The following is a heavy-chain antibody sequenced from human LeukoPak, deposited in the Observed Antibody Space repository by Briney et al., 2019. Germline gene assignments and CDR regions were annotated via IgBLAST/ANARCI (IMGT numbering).Heavy chain of an antibody. CDR2: IWYGGSNK. CDR3: ARGLYSGSYFSMDY. V-gene: IGHV3-33*01. CDR1: GFTFSSYG. Sequence: PGGSLRLSCAASGFTFSSYGMHWVRQAPGRGLEWVAVIWYGGSNKYYADSVKGRFTISRDNSKNTLYLQMNSLRAEDTAVYYCARGLYSGSYFSMDYWGQGTLVTVSS. J-gene: IGHJ4*02. D-gene: IGHD1-26*01.